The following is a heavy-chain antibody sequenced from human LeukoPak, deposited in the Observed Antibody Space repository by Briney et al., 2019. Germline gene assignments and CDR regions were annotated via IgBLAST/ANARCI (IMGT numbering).Heavy chain of an antibody. Sequence: SETLSLTCGVYGGSFSNYYWSCIRQSPGKGLEWIGEINHSGSTNYNASLKSRVTMSVDTSKNQLSLKVISVTAADTAVYYCARGVIAVGGNDFDYWGQGTLVTVSS. CDR1: GGSFSNYY. V-gene: IGHV4-34*01. CDR3: ARGVIAVGGNDFDY. J-gene: IGHJ4*02. CDR2: INHSGST. D-gene: IGHD6-13*01.